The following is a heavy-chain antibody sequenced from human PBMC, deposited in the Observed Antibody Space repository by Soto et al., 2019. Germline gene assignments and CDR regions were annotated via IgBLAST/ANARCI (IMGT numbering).Heavy chain of an antibody. CDR2: INAGNGNT. V-gene: IGHV1-3*01. J-gene: IGHJ3*01. Sequence: GASVKVSCKASGYTFTSYAMHWVRQAPGQRLEWMGWINAGNGNTKYSQKFQGRVTITRDTSASTAYMELSSLRSEDTAVYYCAREPLLLGYCSGGSCYSDAFDLWGQGTMLTV. CDR1: GYTFTSYA. D-gene: IGHD2-15*01. CDR3: AREPLLLGYCSGGSCYSDAFDL.